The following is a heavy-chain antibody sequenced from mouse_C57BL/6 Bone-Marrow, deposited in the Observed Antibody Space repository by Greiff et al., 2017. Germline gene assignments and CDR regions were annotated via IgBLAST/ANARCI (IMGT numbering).Heavy chain of an antibody. J-gene: IGHJ2*01. V-gene: IGHV1-81*01. CDR3: APIALYFDY. CDR2: IYPRSGNT. Sequence: VHLVESGAELARPGASVKLSCKASGYTFTSYGISWVKQRTGQGLEWIGEIYPRSGNTYYNEKFKGKATLTADKSSSTAYMELRSLTSEYSAVYFCAPIALYFDYWGQGTTLTVSS. CDR1: GYTFTSYG.